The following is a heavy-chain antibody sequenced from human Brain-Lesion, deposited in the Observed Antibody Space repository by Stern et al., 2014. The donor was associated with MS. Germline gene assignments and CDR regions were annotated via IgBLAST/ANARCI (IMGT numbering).Heavy chain of an antibody. CDR2: LFNRGSP. V-gene: IGHV4-61*02. CDR1: GGSISSGGYY. J-gene: IGHJ6*02. D-gene: IGHD2-2*01. CDR3: ARGRVVPGFQYYATDV. Sequence: QVQLQESGPGLVKPSQTLSLSCTVSGGSISSGGYYWSWIRQPAGKGLEWIGRLFNRGSPSYNPPPKSRAPKSIDTSKTQFSLRLNSMTAADTAVYYCARGRVVPGFQYYATDVWGQGTTVIVSS.